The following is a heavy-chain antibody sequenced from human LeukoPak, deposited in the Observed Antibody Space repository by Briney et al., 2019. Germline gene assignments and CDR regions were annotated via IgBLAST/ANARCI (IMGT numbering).Heavy chain of an antibody. CDR2: FDPEDGET. CDR3: ATGFYCSSTSCPFENP. CDR1: GYTLTELS. Sequence: GASVKVSCKVSGYTLTELSMHWVRQAPGKGLEWMGGFDPEDGETICAQKFQGRVTMTEDTSTDTAYMELSSLRSEDTAVYYCATGFYCSSTSCPFENPWGQGTLVTVSS. J-gene: IGHJ5*02. V-gene: IGHV1-24*01. D-gene: IGHD2-2*01.